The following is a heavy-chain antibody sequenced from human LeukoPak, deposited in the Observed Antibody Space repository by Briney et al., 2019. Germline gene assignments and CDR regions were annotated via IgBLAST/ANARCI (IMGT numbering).Heavy chain of an antibody. CDR2: IYSGGST. D-gene: IGHD3-22*01. CDR1: GFTFSSYG. J-gene: IGHJ4*02. V-gene: IGHV3-53*04. Sequence: GGSLRLSCAASGFTFSSYGMHWVRQAPGKGLEWVSVIYSGGSTYYADSVKGRFTISRHNSKNTLYLQMNSLRAEDTAVYYCARDGATDSIWGQGTLVTVSS. CDR3: ARDGATDSI.